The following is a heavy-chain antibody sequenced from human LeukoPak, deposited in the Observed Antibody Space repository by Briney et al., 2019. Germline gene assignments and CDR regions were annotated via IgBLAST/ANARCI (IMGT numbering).Heavy chain of an antibody. V-gene: IGHV4-34*01. CDR1: GGSFSGYY. Sequence: SETLSLTCAVYGGSFSGYYWSWIRQPPGKGLEWIGEINHGGSTNYNPSLKRRVTISVDTSKNQFSLKLSSVTAADTAVYYCARVYSYGYDPYYYYYMDVWGKGTTVTVSS. CDR3: ARVYSYGYDPYYYYYMDV. CDR2: INHGGST. D-gene: IGHD5-18*01. J-gene: IGHJ6*03.